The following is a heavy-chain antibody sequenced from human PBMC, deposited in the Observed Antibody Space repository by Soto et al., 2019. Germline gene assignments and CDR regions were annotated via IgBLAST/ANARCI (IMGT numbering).Heavy chain of an antibody. CDR3: ARDFDFWSGYDV. CDR1: GYTFTSYD. V-gene: IGHV1-8*01. J-gene: IGHJ6*02. Sequence: ASVKVSCKASGYTFTSYDINWVRQVTGQGLEWMGWMNPNSGNTGYAQKFQGRVTMTRNTSISTAYMELSSVTAADTAVHYCARDFDFWSGYDVWGQGTTVTVSS. D-gene: IGHD3-3*01. CDR2: MNPNSGNT.